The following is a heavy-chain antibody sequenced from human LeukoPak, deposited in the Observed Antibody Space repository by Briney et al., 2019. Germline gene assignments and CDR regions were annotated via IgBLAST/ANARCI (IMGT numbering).Heavy chain of an antibody. J-gene: IGHJ4*02. Sequence: SETLSLTCTVSGGSISSYYWSWIRQPAGKGLEWIGRIYTSGSTNYNPSLKSRVTMSADTSKNQFSLKLSSVTAADTAVYYCARVREMATISVYYFDYWGQGTLVTVSS. CDR3: ARVREMATISVYYFDY. D-gene: IGHD5-12*01. V-gene: IGHV4-4*07. CDR1: GGSISSYY. CDR2: IYTSGST.